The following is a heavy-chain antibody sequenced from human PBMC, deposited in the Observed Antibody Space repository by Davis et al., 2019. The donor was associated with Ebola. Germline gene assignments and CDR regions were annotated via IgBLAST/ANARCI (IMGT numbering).Heavy chain of an antibody. CDR3: AREPGSPFDY. CDR1: GFIFSSYW. D-gene: IGHD1-1*01. J-gene: IGHJ4*02. Sequence: GESLKISCAASGFIFSSYWMTWVRQAPGKGLEWMATIKQSGSEKYYVDSVKGRFTISRDNAKNSLYLEMNSLGAEDTAVYYCAREPGSPFDYWGQGTLVTVSS. V-gene: IGHV3-7*01. CDR2: IKQSGSEK.